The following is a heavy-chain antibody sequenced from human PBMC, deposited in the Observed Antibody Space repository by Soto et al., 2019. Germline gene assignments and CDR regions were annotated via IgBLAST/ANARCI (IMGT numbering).Heavy chain of an antibody. Sequence: SVKVSCKASGGTFSSYAISWVLQAPGQGLEWMGGIIPIFGTANYAQKFQGRVTITADKSTSTAYMELSSLRSEDTAVYYCARDEYSSSWPLYYYGMDVWGQGTTVTVSS. CDR3: ARDEYSSSWPLYYYGMDV. J-gene: IGHJ6*02. CDR1: GGTFSSYA. D-gene: IGHD6-13*01. CDR2: IIPIFGTA. V-gene: IGHV1-69*06.